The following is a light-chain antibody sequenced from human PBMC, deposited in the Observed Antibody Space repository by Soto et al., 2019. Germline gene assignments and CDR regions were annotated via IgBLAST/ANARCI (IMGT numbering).Light chain of an antibody. CDR3: TSYAGGNNV. CDR1: SSDVGGYNY. V-gene: IGLV2-8*01. Sequence: QSALTQPPSASGSPGQSVTISCTGTSSDVGGYNYVSWYQQHPGKAPKLMVYEVNNRPSEIPDRFSGSKSGNTASLTVSGLQAEDEADYYCTSYAGGNNVFGTGTKLTVL. CDR2: EVN. J-gene: IGLJ1*01.